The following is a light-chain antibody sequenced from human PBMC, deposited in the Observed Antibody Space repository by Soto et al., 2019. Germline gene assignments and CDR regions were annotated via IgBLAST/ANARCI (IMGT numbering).Light chain of an antibody. CDR3: QQRSNWPIT. J-gene: IGKJ5*01. Sequence: EVVLTQSPATLSLSPGERATLSCRASQSVSSYLAWYQQKPGQAPRLLIFGASNRATGIPARFSGSGSGTEFTLTISSLQSEDFAVYYCQQRSNWPITFGQGTRLEIK. CDR1: QSVSSY. V-gene: IGKV3-11*01. CDR2: GAS.